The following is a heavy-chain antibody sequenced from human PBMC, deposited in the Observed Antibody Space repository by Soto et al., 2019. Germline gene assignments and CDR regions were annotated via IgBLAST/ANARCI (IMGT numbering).Heavy chain of an antibody. CDR3: AKDGSHNFDY. CDR2: MSYDGSNE. D-gene: IGHD6-13*01. J-gene: IGHJ4*02. CDR1: GFTFSHYA. Sequence: QVPLVESGGGVVQPGRSLRLSCAASGFTFSHYAMHWVRQAPGKGLEWVALMSYDGSNEYYADSVKGRFTISRDNSKNTLDLQMNSLRAEDTAVYYCAKDGSHNFDYWGQGTLVTVSS. V-gene: IGHV3-30*18.